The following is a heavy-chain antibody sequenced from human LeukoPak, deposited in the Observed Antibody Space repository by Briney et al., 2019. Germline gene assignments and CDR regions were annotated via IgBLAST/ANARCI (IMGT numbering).Heavy chain of an antibody. CDR1: GFTFSSYA. CDR3: ARQTYYYYDSSGSFQH. Sequence: PGGSLRLSCAASGFTFSSYAMHWVRQAPGKGLEWVAVISYDGSNKYYADSVKGRFTISRDNSKNTLYLQMNSLRAEDTVVYYCARQTYYYYDSSGSFQHWGQGTLVTVSS. CDR2: ISYDGSNK. J-gene: IGHJ1*01. D-gene: IGHD3-22*01. V-gene: IGHV3-30*04.